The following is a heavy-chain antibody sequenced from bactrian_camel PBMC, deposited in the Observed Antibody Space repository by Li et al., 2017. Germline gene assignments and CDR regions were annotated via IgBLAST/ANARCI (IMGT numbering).Heavy chain of an antibody. CDR2: IYDAAVMT. V-gene: IGHV3-3*01. Sequence: QVQLVESGGGSVQSGRSLILSCKVTGGPKLTFCMGWFRQAPGKEREAVAVIYDAAVMTWYSDSVKGRFAISRDSAKNTVDLQMNSLKPEDTAMYYCAADYYNLQLARSYAYWGQGTQVTVS. J-gene: IGHJ4*01. CDR1: GGPKLTFC. CDR3: AADYYNLQLARSYAY. D-gene: IGHD2*01.